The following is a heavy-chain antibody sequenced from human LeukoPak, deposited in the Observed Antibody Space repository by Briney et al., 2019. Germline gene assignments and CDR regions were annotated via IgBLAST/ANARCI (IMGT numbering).Heavy chain of an antibody. J-gene: IGHJ4*02. D-gene: IGHD2-21*01. Sequence: GGSLRLSCAASGFTFDDYAMHWVRQAPGKGLEWVSGISWNSGSIGYADSVKGRFTISRDNAKNSLYLQMNSLRAEDTALYYCAKGDYYEHWGQGTLVTVSS. CDR3: AKGDYYEH. CDR1: GFTFDDYA. V-gene: IGHV3-9*01. CDR2: ISWNSGSI.